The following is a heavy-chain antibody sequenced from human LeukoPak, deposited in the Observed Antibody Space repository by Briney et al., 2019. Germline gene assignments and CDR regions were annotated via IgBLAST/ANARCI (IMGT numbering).Heavy chain of an antibody. CDR3: ARTLTWGATRDY. CDR2: IYNSGST. CDR1: GDSISSYY. Sequence: SETLSLTCTVPGDSISSYYWSWIRQPPGKGLEWIGYIYNSGSTNYNPSLKSRVTISLDTSKNQFSLKLTSVTAADTAVYYCARTLTWGATRDYWGQGTLVTVSS. V-gene: IGHV4-59*01. D-gene: IGHD5-24*01. J-gene: IGHJ4*02.